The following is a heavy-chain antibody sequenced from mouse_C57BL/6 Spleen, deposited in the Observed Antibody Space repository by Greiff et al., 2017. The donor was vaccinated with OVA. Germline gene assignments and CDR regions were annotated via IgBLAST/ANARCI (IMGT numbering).Heavy chain of an antibody. CDR3: AKKYSNHWYFDV. Sequence: VQLKESGPGLVAPSPSLSITCTVSGFSLTSYGVSWVRQPPGKGLEWLGVIWGDGSPNYHSALISSMSISKDNAKRQVFLKLNSLQTEDTATYACAKKYSNHWYFDVWGTVTTVTVSS. CDR2: IWGDGSP. CDR1: GFSLTSYG. D-gene: IGHD2-5*01. V-gene: IGHV2-3*01. J-gene: IGHJ1*03.